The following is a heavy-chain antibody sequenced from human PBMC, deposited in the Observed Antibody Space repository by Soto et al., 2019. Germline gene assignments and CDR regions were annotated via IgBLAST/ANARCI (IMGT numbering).Heavy chain of an antibody. CDR1: GGSISSGGYY. V-gene: IGHV4-31*03. Sequence: SETLSLTCTVSGGSISSGGYYWSWIRQHPGKGLEWIGYIYYSGSTYYNPSLKSRVTISVDTSKNQFSLKLSSVTAADTAVYYCARPATGYYYMDVWGKGTTVTVSS. CDR3: ARPATGYYYMDV. J-gene: IGHJ6*03. CDR2: IYYSGST. D-gene: IGHD3-9*01.